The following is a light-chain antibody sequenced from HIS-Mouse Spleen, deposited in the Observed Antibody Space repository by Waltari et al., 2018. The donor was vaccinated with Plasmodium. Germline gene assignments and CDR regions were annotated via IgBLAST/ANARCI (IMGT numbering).Light chain of an antibody. Sequence: AIQLTQSPSSLSASVGDRVTITCRASQGISSALAWYQQKPGKAPKLLIYDASSLESGVPSRFSGSGSGTDFTLTISSLQPEDFATYYCQQFNSYPQGTFGQGIRLEIK. CDR2: DAS. V-gene: IGKV1-13*02. J-gene: IGKJ5*01. CDR1: QGISSA. CDR3: QQFNSYPQGT.